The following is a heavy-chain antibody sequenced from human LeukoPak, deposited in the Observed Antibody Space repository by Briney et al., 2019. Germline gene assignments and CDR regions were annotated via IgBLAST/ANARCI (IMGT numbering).Heavy chain of an antibody. Sequence: ASVKVSCKASGYTFTGYGISWVRQAPGQGLEWMGWISAYNGNTNYAQKLQGRVTMTTDTSTSTAYMELRSLRSDDTAVYHCARSRGPYCSSTSCYSVDIAATDYHYWGQGTLVTVSS. V-gene: IGHV1-18*01. CDR3: ARSRGPYCSSTSCYSVDIAATDYHY. CDR2: ISAYNGNT. J-gene: IGHJ4*02. CDR1: GYTFTGYG. D-gene: IGHD2-2*02.